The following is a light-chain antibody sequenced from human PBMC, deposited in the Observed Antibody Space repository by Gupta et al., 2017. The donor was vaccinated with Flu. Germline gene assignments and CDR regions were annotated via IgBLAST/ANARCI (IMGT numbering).Light chain of an antibody. CDR2: DVT. J-gene: IGLJ2*01. Sequence: GYDYVSWYQQRPGKAPQLLIYDVTNRPSGVSNRFSGSKSGNTASLTISGLQADDEADYYCSAHTTGSALLVIFGGGTKLTV. CDR3: SAHTTGSALLVI. V-gene: IGLV2-14*03. CDR1: GYDY.